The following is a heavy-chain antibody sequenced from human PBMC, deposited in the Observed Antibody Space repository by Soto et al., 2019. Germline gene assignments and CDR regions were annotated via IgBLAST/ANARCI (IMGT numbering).Heavy chain of an antibody. CDR3: ARSVAKYYYYGMDV. D-gene: IGHD5-12*01. CDR2: IIPIFGTA. J-gene: IGHJ6*02. CDR1: GGTFSSYA. Sequence: QVQLVQSGAEVKKPGSSVKVSCKASGGTFSSYAISWVRQAPGQGLEWMGGIIPIFGTANYAQKFQGRVTISAYEXXSTAYMELSSLRSEDTAVYYCARSVAKYYYYGMDVWGQGPTVTVSS. V-gene: IGHV1-69*12.